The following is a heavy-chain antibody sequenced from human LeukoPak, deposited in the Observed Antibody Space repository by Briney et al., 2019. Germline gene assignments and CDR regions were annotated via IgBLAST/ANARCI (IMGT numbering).Heavy chain of an antibody. CDR1: GYTFTSYD. D-gene: IGHD3-10*01. Sequence: GASVKVSCKAFGYTFTSYDINWVRQATGQGLEWMGWMNPNSGNTGYAQKFQGRVTITRNTSISTAYMELSSLRSEDTAVYYCARGRDNYYGSGSYYNVWGQGTLVTVSS. V-gene: IGHV1-8*03. CDR2: MNPNSGNT. J-gene: IGHJ4*02. CDR3: ARGRDNYYGSGSYYNV.